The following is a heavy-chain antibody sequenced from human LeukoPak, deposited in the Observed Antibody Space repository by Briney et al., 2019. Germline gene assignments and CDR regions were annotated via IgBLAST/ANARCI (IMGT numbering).Heavy chain of an antibody. CDR1: GGSISSGGYY. V-gene: IGHV4-31*03. Sequence: SQTLSLTCTVSGGSISSGGYYWSWLRQHPGKGLEWIGYIYYSGSTYYNPSLKSRDTISVDTSKNQFSLKLSSVTAADTAVYYCAREGYYDSSGYYLDYWGQGTLVTVSS. D-gene: IGHD3-22*01. CDR2: IYYSGST. CDR3: AREGYYDSSGYYLDY. J-gene: IGHJ4*02.